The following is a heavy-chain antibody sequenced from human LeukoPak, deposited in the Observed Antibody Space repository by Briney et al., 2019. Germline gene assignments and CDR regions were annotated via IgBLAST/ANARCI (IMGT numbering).Heavy chain of an antibody. CDR2: IYHSGST. V-gene: IGHV4-38-2*02. CDR1: GYSISSGYY. J-gene: IGHJ4*02. D-gene: IGHD5-18*01. Sequence: SETLSLTCTVSGYSISSGYYWGWIRQPPVKGLEWIGSIYHSGSTYYNPSLKSRVTISVDTSKNQFSLKLSSVTAADTAVYYCARFPQRRYFDYWGQGTLVTVSS. CDR3: ARFPQRRYFDY.